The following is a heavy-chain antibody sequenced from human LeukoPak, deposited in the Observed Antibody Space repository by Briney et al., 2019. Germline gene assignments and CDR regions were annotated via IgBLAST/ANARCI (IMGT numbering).Heavy chain of an antibody. Sequence: SETLSLTCTVSGGSISSYYWSWIRQPPGEGLEWIGYIYYSGSTNYNPSLKSRVTISVDTSKNQFSLKLSSVTAADTAVYYCASYYGSGSSADYWGQGTLVTVSS. V-gene: IGHV4-59*08. J-gene: IGHJ4*02. CDR1: GGSISSYY. D-gene: IGHD3-10*01. CDR2: IYYSGST. CDR3: ASYYGSGSSADY.